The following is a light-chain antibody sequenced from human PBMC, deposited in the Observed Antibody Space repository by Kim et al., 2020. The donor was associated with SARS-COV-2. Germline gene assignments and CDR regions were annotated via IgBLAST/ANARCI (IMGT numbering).Light chain of an antibody. J-gene: IGKJ1*01. V-gene: IGKV1-5*03. CDR2: EAS. CDR3: QQYKSYPRT. Sequence: ASGGDRIIITGRASQSISSWWAWYQQKPGKVPKRLIYEASTLKSGVPSRFSGSGSGTEFTLSISSLQPDDFATYYCQQYKSYPRTFGQGTKVDIK. CDR1: QSISSW.